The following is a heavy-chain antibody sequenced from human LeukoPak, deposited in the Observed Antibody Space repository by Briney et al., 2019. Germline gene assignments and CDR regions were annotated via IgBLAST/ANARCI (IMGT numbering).Heavy chain of an antibody. J-gene: IGHJ4*02. CDR3: ARGYCTNGVCYTGYSYGLFDY. V-gene: IGHV3-21*01. CDR2: ISSSSSYI. Sequence: SGGSLRLSCAASGFTFSSYSMNWVRQAPGKGLEWVSSISSSSSYIYYADSVKGRFTISRDNAKNSLYLQMNSLRAEDTAVYYCARGYCTNGVCYTGYSYGLFDYWGQGTLVTVSS. D-gene: IGHD2-8*01. CDR1: GFTFSSYS.